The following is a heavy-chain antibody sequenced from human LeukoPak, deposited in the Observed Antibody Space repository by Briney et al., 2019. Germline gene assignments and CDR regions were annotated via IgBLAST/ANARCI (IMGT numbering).Heavy chain of an antibody. Sequence: PSETLSVTCTVSGGSISSYYWSWIQQPPGKGLEWIGYIYYSGSTNYNPSLKSRVTISVDTSKNQFSLKLSSVAAADTAVYYCALGLPNYYYYGMDVWGQGTTVTVSS. CDR2: IYYSGST. J-gene: IGHJ6*02. CDR3: ALGLPNYYYYGMDV. V-gene: IGHV4-59*01. D-gene: IGHD1-7*01. CDR1: GGSISSYY.